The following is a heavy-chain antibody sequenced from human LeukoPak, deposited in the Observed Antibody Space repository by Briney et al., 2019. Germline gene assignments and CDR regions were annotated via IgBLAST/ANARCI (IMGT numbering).Heavy chain of an antibody. Sequence: GGSLRLSCAASGFTFSDYYMSWIRQAPGKGLEWVSYISSSSSYTKYADSVKGRFTISRDNAKNSLYLQMNSLRAEDTAVYHCARDRYCSGRSCYGWFDPWGQGTLVTVSS. CDR3: ARDRYCSGRSCYGWFDP. D-gene: IGHD2-15*01. V-gene: IGHV3-11*06. CDR1: GFTFSDYY. CDR2: ISSSSSYT. J-gene: IGHJ5*02.